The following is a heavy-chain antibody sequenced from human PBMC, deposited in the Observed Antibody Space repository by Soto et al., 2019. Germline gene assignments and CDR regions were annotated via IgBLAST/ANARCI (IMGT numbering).Heavy chain of an antibody. J-gene: IGHJ4*02. D-gene: IGHD2-2*01. CDR3: AKDHRRRPAAMPYYFDY. V-gene: IGHV3-30*18. CDR2: ISYDGSNK. CDR1: GFTFSSYG. Sequence: GGSLRLSCAASGFTFSSYGMHWVRQAPGKGLEWVAVISYDGSNKYYADSVKGRFTISRDNFKNTLYLQMNSLRAEDTAVYYCAKDHRRRPAAMPYYFDYWGQGTLVTVSS.